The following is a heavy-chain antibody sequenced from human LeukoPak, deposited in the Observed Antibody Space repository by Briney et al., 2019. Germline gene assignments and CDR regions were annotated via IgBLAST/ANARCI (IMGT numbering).Heavy chain of an antibody. CDR1: GVTLSNYA. CDR3: AKDRTVGASYWYFDL. Sequence: GGSLRLSCVASGVTLSNYAMSWARQAPGKGLEWASGISSSGSGGNTYYADSVKGRFTISRDSSGNTLFLHMNTLRAEDTAIYYCAKDRTVGASYWYFDLWGRGTLVTVSS. J-gene: IGHJ2*01. CDR2: ISSSGSGGNT. D-gene: IGHD1-26*01. V-gene: IGHV3-23*01.